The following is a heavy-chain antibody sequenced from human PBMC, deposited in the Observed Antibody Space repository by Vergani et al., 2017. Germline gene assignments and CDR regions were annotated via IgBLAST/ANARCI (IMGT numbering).Heavy chain of an antibody. CDR2: ISSSSSTI. V-gene: IGHV3-48*01. J-gene: IGHJ5*02. CDR3: ARGGSWYYPDNINWFDP. Sequence: EVQLVESGGGLVQPGGSLRLSCAASGFTFSSYSMNWVRQAPGKGLEWVSYISSSSSTIYYADSVKGRFTISRDNAKNSLYLQMNSLRAEDTAVYYCARGGSWYYPDNINWFDPWGQGTLVTVSS. CDR1: GFTFSSYS. D-gene: IGHD6-13*01.